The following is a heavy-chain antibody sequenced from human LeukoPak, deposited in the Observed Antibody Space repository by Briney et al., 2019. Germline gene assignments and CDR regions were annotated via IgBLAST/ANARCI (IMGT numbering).Heavy chain of an antibody. D-gene: IGHD2/OR15-2a*01. CDR1: GYTFRDAW. Sequence: PGGSLRLSCAASGYTFRDAWMSWVRQAPGKGLEWIGRIKSKTVGGTADYAAPVKGRFTISRDDSQNTLYLQMNSLKTEDTAVYYCALLDKLLVSDPWGQGTLVTVSS. V-gene: IGHV3-15*01. CDR3: ALLDKLLVSDP. J-gene: IGHJ5*02. CDR2: IKSKTVGGTA.